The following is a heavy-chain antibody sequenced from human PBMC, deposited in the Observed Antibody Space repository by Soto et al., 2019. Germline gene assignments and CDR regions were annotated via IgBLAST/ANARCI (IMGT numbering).Heavy chain of an antibody. V-gene: IGHV4-38-2*01. J-gene: IGHJ4*02. CDR3: ARGFIAVAGTDLDY. CDR2: IYHSGST. CDR1: GYSISSGYY. D-gene: IGHD6-19*01. Sequence: PSETLSLTCAVSGYSISSGYYWGWIRQPPGKGLEWIGSIYHSGSTYYNPSLKSRVTISVDTSKNQFSLKLSSVTAADTAVYYCARGFIAVAGTDLDYWGQGTLVTVPQ.